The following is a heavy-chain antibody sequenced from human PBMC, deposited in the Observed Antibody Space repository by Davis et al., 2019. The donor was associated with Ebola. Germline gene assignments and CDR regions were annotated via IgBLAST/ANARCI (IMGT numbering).Heavy chain of an antibody. CDR2: ILGDGRT. CDR1: GFAFSTYT. CDR3: AKGWSYLDY. D-gene: IGHD3-3*01. V-gene: IGHV3-23*01. Sequence: GGSLRLSCAASGFAFSTYTMNWVRQAPGKGLEWVSGILGDGRTFYADSVKGRFTISRDNSKNTLYLQMNSLKSEDTAMFYCAKGWSYLDYWGQGTLVSVSS. J-gene: IGHJ4*02.